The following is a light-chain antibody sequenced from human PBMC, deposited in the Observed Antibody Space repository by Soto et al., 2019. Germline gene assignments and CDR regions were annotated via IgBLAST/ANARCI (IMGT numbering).Light chain of an antibody. Sequence: DIVMTQSPDSLAMSLGERATINCKSSQSVLHNSNTKNYLAWYQQKPGQPPKVILYWASTRESGVPDRFSGSGSGTDFTLPISSLEAEDVAVYYCQQYYNTLITFGQGTRLEIK. CDR1: QSVLHNSNTKNY. CDR2: WAS. CDR3: QQYYNTLIT. V-gene: IGKV4-1*01. J-gene: IGKJ5*01.